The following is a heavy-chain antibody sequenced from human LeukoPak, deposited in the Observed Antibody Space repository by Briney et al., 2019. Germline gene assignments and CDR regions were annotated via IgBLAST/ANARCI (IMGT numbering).Heavy chain of an antibody. CDR1: GFTFSSYA. CDR2: ISSDGSNK. CDR3: AKGAGIIDY. V-gene: IGHV3-30*04. J-gene: IGHJ4*02. Sequence: PGGSLRLSCAASGFTFSSYAMHWVRRAPGKGLEWVAVISSDGSNKYYADSVKGRFTISRDNSKNALYLQMNSLRAEDTAIYYCAKGAGIIDYWGQGTLVTVSS. D-gene: IGHD6-19*01.